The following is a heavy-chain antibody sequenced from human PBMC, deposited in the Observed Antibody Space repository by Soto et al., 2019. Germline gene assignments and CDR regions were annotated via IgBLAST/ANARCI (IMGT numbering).Heavy chain of an antibody. J-gene: IGHJ6*02. Sequence: LSLTCTVSGGSIKSDYYWAWVRQFPGGGLQWMGYKYYSGATDSDPSLERRVSFSVDMSKNQFSLNLTSVTVADTAVYYCARGRPSYFYYGLDVWGQGIPVTVSS. CDR2: KYYSGAT. CDR1: GGSIKSDYY. V-gene: IGHV4-30-4*01. CDR3: ARGRPSYFYYGLDV.